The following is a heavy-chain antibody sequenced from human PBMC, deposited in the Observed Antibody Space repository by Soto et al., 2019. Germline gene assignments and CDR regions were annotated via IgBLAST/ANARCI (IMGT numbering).Heavy chain of an antibody. Sequence: GASVKVSCKASGFTFTSSAVQWVRQAREQRLEWIGWIVVGSGNTNYAQKFQERVTITRDMSTSTAYMELSSLRSEDTAVYYCAKPALVVNDAFDIWGQGTMVTVSS. CDR2: IVVGSGNT. V-gene: IGHV1-58*01. CDR3: AKPALVVNDAFDI. CDR1: GFTFTSSA. J-gene: IGHJ3*02. D-gene: IGHD2-8*02.